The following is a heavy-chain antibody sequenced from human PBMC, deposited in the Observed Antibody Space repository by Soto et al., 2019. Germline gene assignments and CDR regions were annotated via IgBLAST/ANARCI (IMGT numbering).Heavy chain of an antibody. CDR3: ASLPAADNYYYGMDV. CDR1: GFTFSSYG. J-gene: IGHJ6*02. CDR2: IWYDGSNK. V-gene: IGHV3-33*01. D-gene: IGHD2-15*01. Sequence: QVQLVESGGGVVQPGRSLRLSCAASGFTFSSYGMHWVRQAPGKGLEWVSIIWYDGSNKYYADSVKGRFTISRDNSKNTLYLQMNSLRAEDTAVYYCASLPAADNYYYGMDVWGQGTTVTVSS.